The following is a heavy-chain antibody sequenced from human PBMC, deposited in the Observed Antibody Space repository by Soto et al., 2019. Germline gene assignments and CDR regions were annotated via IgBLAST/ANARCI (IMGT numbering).Heavy chain of an antibody. J-gene: IGHJ4*02. Sequence: AAVKVSGKACGYSFTIYYMHWVLQAPGQGLEWMGIINPSGGSTSYAQKFQGRVTMTRDTSTSTVYMELSSLRSEDTAVYYCARAHRGMATDYWGQGTLVTVSS. CDR1: GYSFTIYY. CDR3: ARAHRGMATDY. D-gene: IGHD3-16*01. V-gene: IGHV1-46*01. CDR2: INPSGGST.